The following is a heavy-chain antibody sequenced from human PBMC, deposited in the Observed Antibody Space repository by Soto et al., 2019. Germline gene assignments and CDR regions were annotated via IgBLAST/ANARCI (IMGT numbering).Heavy chain of an antibody. CDR3: AREERSYYYGMDV. V-gene: IGHV1-18*01. CDR2: ISAYNGNT. J-gene: IGHJ6*02. CDR1: GYTFTIYA. Sequence: ASVKVSCKASGYTFTIYAMNWVRQAPGQGLEWMGWISAYNGNTNYAQKLQGRVTMTTDTSTSTAYMELRSLRSDDTAVYYCAREERSYYYGMDVWGQGTTVTVSS.